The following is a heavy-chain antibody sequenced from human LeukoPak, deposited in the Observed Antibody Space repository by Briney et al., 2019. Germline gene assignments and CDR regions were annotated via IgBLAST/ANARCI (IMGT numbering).Heavy chain of an antibody. Sequence: SETLSLTCTVSGGSISSRSYYWGWIRQPPGKGLEWIGKISDSGNTYYSPSLRSRVTISIDMSKNQFSLKLSSVTATDTAVYYCXRGEKXLDXFDYWGXXTXVXVSS. J-gene: IGHJ4*01. V-gene: IGHV4-39*01. CDR2: ISDSGNT. CDR3: XRGEKXLDXFDY. CDR1: GGSISSRSYY. D-gene: IGHD3-16*01.